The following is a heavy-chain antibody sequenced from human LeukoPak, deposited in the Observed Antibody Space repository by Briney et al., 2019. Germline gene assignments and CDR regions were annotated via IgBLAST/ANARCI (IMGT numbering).Heavy chain of an antibody. Sequence: GRSLRLSCAASGFTFSSYGMHWVRQAPGKGLEWVAVISYDGSNKYYADSVKGRFTISRDNSKNTLYLQMNSLRAEDTAVYYCAKGDYGDTAGGIPAIYYCYYGMDVWGKGTTVTVSS. CDR2: ISYDGSNK. CDR3: AKGDYGDTAGGIPAIYYCYYGMDV. J-gene: IGHJ6*04. V-gene: IGHV3-30*18. CDR1: GFTFSSYG. D-gene: IGHD4-17*01.